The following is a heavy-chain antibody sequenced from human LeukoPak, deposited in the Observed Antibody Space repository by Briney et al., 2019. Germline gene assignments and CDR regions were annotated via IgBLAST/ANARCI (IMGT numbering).Heavy chain of an antibody. D-gene: IGHD3-3*01. CDR2: ISGSGGST. J-gene: IGHJ4*02. Sequence: GGSLRLSCAASGFTFSSYAMGWVRQAPGKGLEWVSAISGSGGSTYYADSVKGRFTISRDNSKNTLYLQMNSLRAEDTAVYYCAKDGGYDFWSGYYMDYWGQGTLVTVSS. CDR1: GFTFSSYA. CDR3: AKDGGYDFWSGYYMDY. V-gene: IGHV3-23*01.